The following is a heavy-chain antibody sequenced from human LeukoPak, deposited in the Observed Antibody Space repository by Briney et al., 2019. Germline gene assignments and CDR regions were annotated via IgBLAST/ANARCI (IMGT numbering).Heavy chain of an antibody. CDR3: ARVVAVAGTDF. CDR1: GFTFSNYS. J-gene: IGHJ4*02. CDR2: ISSSSNFI. D-gene: IGHD6-19*01. V-gene: IGHV3-21*01. Sequence: GGSLRLSCAVSGFTFSNYSMNWVRRAPGKGLEWVSLISSSSNFIYYADSVKGRFTISRDNAKNSLFLQMSSLRAEDTAVYYCARVVAVAGTDFWGQGTLVTVSS.